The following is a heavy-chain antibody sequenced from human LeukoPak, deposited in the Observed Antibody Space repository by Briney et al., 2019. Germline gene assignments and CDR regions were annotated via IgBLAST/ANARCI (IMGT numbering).Heavy chain of an antibody. D-gene: IGHD3-10*01. CDR2: VKQDGRER. Sequence: GGSLRLSCRGSGFIYGNYWMTWVRQAPGKGLEWVANVKQDGRERHYVDSVKGRFTISRDNSKNTLYLQMNSLRAEDTAVYYCAKAEPTDGYYFDYWGQGTLVTVSS. CDR3: AKAEPTDGYYFDY. V-gene: IGHV3-7*03. J-gene: IGHJ4*02. CDR1: GFIYGNYW.